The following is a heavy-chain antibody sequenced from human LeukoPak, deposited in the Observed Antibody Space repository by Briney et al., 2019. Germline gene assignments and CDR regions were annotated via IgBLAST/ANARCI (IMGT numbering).Heavy chain of an antibody. V-gene: IGHV1-69*13. CDR2: IIPIFGKA. Sequence: SVKVSCKPSGGTFRSYAISWVRQAPPQGREGMGGIIPIFGKANYAQQFQGSGTTTADESTNTPYMELSSLRSEDTAVYYCARTPIPAARNSRSYYYMDVWGKGTTVTVSS. J-gene: IGHJ6*03. CDR3: ARTPIPAARNSRSYYYMDV. CDR1: GGTFRSYA. D-gene: IGHD2-2*01.